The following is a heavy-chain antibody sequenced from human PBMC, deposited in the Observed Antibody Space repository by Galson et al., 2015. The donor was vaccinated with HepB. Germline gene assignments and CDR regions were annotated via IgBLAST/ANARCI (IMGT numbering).Heavy chain of an antibody. Sequence: SLRLSCAASGFTFDDYTMHWVRQAPGKGLEWVSLISWDGGSTYYADSVKGRFTISRDNSKNSLYLQMNSLRTEDTALYYCATIGGHDYGVEGYDYWGQGTLVTVSS. J-gene: IGHJ4*02. D-gene: IGHD4-17*01. V-gene: IGHV3-43*01. CDR1: GFTFDDYT. CDR3: ATIGGHDYGVEGYDY. CDR2: ISWDGGST.